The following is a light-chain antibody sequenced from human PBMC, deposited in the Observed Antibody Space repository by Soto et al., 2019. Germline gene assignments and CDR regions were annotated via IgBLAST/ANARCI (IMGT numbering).Light chain of an antibody. CDR2: KAS. CDR1: QSISTN. V-gene: IGKV1-5*03. J-gene: IGKJ4*01. CDR3: QHYNVYPLA. Sequence: DIEMTQSPFTLSASVGDRVTITCRASQSISTNLAWYQQKPGKTPNLLIYKASTLQSGVPSRLSGSGFGTEFTLTVNSLQPDDFATYFCQHYNVYPLAFGGGTKVEIK.